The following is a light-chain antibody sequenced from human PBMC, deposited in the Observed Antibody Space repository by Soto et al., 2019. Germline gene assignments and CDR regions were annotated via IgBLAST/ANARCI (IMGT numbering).Light chain of an antibody. V-gene: IGKV2-28*01. CDR1: QSLLHSNGYNY. J-gene: IGKJ1*01. CDR3: MQALQTPST. Sequence: DIVMTQSPLSLPVTPGEPASISCRSGQSLLHSNGYNYLHWYLQKPGQSPQLLIYLGSNRASGVPDRFSGSGSGTDFTLKISRVEAEDVGVYYCMQALQTPSTFGQGTKVDIK. CDR2: LGS.